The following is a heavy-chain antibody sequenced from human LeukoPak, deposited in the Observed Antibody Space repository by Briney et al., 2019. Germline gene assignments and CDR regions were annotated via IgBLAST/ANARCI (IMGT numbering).Heavy chain of an antibody. CDR3: AREHCSGGSCYSRLDY. CDR2: INPNSGGT. D-gene: IGHD2-15*01. V-gene: IGHV1-2*02. Sequence: ASVKVSCKASGYTFTGYYMHWVRQAPGQGLEWMGWINPNSGGTNYAQKFQGRVTMTRDTSISRAYMELSRLRSDDTAVYYCAREHCSGGSCYSRLDYWGQGTLVTVSS. CDR1: GYTFTGYY. J-gene: IGHJ4*02.